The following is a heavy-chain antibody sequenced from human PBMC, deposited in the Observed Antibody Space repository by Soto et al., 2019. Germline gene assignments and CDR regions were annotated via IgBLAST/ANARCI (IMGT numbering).Heavy chain of an antibody. CDR2: ISYDGGRK. D-gene: IGHD3-9*01. V-gene: IGHV3-30*18. Sequence: VQLVESGGGVVQPGRSLRLSCAASGFTFNTYGMTWVRQAPGKGLEWVAVISYDGGRKFYADSVKGRFTISRDNSKNTVYLQVNSLRGEETAVYYCAQDHTIVWSSDSWGQGTLVTVSS. J-gene: IGHJ4*02. CDR3: AQDHTIVWSSDS. CDR1: GFTFNTYG.